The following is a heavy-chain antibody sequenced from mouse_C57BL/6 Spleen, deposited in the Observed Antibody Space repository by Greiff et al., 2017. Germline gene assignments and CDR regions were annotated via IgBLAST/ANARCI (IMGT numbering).Heavy chain of an antibody. CDR3: AREPDSSGYPYYYAMDY. J-gene: IGHJ4*01. D-gene: IGHD3-2*02. V-gene: IGHV1-52*01. CDR2: IDPSDSET. Sequence: QVQLQQPGAELVRPGSSVKLSCKASGYTFTSYWMHWVKQRPIQGLEWIGNIDPSDSETHYNQKFKDKATLTVDKSSSKAYMQLSSLTSEDSAVYYCAREPDSSGYPYYYAMDYWGQGTSVTVSS. CDR1: GYTFTSYW.